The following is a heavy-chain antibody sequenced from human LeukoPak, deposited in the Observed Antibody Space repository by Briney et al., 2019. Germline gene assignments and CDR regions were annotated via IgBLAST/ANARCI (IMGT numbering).Heavy chain of an antibody. CDR3: ARESYDLDYYGMDV. CDR1: GFTFSSYA. CDR2: IKQDGSEK. Sequence: GGSLRLSCAASGFTFSSYAMSWVRQAPGKGLEWVANIKQDGSEKYYVDSVKGRFTISRDNAKNSLYLQMNSLRAEDTAVYYCARESYDLDYYGMDVWGQGTTVTVSS. D-gene: IGHD5-18*01. V-gene: IGHV3-7*01. J-gene: IGHJ6*02.